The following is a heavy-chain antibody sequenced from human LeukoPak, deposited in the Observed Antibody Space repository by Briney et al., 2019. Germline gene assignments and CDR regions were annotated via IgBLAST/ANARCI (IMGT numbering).Heavy chain of an antibody. CDR1: GYRFTSXX. Sequence: ASVKVSCKAXGYRFTSXXXXXXXQXXXXXXXXMGIIXXSGGSTSXXXXXXXXVAXXXXXSTTTVYMEVNSLTSEDTAVYFCARDGPTAAPFDYWGQGTLVTVSS. J-gene: IGHJ4*02. V-gene: IGHV1-46*01. D-gene: IGHD2-2*01. CDR2: IXXSGGST. CDR3: ARDGPTAAPFDY.